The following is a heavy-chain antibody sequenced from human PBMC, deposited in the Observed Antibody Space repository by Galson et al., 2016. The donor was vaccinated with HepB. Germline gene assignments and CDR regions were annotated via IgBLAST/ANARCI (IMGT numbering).Heavy chain of an antibody. V-gene: IGHV3-30*03. CDR2: ISYDGSNR. J-gene: IGHJ4*02. CDR3: AREVSGWHGLTEY. Sequence: SLRLSCAASGFTFSGYGMHWVRQAXGKGLEWVAVISYDGSNRYYADSLKGRFTISRDNSKNTMFLHLNSLRVEDTAVYYCAREVSGWHGLTEYWGQGTLVTVSS. D-gene: IGHD6-19*01. CDR1: GFTFSGYG.